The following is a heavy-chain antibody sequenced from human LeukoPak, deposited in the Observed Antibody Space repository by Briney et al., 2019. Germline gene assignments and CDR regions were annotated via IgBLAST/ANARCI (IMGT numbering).Heavy chain of an antibody. CDR1: GGSISSSSYY. V-gene: IGHV4-39*07. Sequence: SETLSLTCTVSGGSISSSSYYWGWIRQPPGKGLEWIGSIYYSGSTYYNPSLKSRVTISVDTSKNQFSLKLSSVTAADTAVYYCARDLGYGDHPSDYWGQGTLVTVSS. CDR3: ARDLGYGDHPSDY. CDR2: IYYSGST. J-gene: IGHJ4*02. D-gene: IGHD4-17*01.